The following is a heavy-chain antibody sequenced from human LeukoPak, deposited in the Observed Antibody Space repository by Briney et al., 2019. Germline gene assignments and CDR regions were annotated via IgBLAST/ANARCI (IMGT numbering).Heavy chain of an antibody. Sequence: GGSLRLSCAASGFTFSSYSMNWVRQAPGKGLEWVSSISSSSSYIYYADSVKGRFTISRDNAKNSLYLQMNSLRAEDTAVYYCASGSVDDFWSGYRYFDYWGQGTLVTVSS. V-gene: IGHV3-21*01. D-gene: IGHD3-3*01. J-gene: IGHJ4*02. CDR2: ISSSSSYI. CDR3: ASGSVDDFWSGYRYFDY. CDR1: GFTFSSYS.